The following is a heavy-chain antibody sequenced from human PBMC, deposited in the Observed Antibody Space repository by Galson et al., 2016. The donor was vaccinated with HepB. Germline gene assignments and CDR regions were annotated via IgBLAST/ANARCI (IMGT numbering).Heavy chain of an antibody. CDR2: ISYDGSNK. CDR1: GFTLSSYA. V-gene: IGHV3-30*14. D-gene: IGHD6-19*01. J-gene: IGHJ6*04. CDR3: ARGSYSSDWYRSSAYDFGMDV. Sequence: SLRLSCAASGFTLSSYAMHWVRQAPGTGLEWVAVISYDGSNKYFADSVKGRFTISRDTSKNTLYLHMNSLRAGDTAVYFCARGSYSSDWYRSSAYDFGMDVWGKGTPVTASS.